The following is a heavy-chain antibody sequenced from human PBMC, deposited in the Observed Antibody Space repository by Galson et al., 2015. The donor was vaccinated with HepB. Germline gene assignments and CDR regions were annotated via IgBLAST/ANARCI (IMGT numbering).Heavy chain of an antibody. Sequence: SLRLSCAASGFRFSNYAMSWVRQAPGKGLEWVSGITGSGGSTYYAASVKGRFTIPRDNTKTTLYLQMRGLRADDTAVYYCAKDPIFGASGGFYFDYWGQGTVVTVSS. CDR2: ITGSGGST. J-gene: IGHJ4*02. CDR3: AKDPIFGASGGFYFDY. D-gene: IGHD3-3*01. CDR1: GFRFSNYA. V-gene: IGHV3-23*01.